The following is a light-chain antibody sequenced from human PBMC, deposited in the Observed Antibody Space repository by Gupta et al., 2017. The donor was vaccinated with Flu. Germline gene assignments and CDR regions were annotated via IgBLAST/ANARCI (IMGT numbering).Light chain of an antibody. J-gene: IGLJ3*02. CDR1: SVDVGGYNY. Sequence: QSALTQPRSVSGSPGQSVTISCTGTSVDVGGYNYVSWYQQHPGKAPKLMLYDVSKRPSGVPGRFSGSKAANTASLTISVPQAEDEADYYRCSYAGSYTWVFGGGTKLTVL. V-gene: IGLV2-11*01. CDR2: DVS. CDR3: CSYAGSYTWV.